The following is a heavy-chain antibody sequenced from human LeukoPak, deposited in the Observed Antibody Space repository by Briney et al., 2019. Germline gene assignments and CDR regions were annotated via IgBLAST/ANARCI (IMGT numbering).Heavy chain of an antibody. Sequence: ASVKVSCKASGYSFTPYYIHWVRQAPGQGLEWMGWLDPKNGDTHFAETFQGRVTMTRDTSISSAYLEVTDLTSDDTAVYFCASPSFPYYYYGMDVWGQGTTVTVSS. D-gene: IGHD2-21*01. V-gene: IGHV1-2*02. J-gene: IGHJ6*02. CDR3: ASPSFPYYYYGMDV. CDR1: GYSFTPYY. CDR2: LDPKNGDT.